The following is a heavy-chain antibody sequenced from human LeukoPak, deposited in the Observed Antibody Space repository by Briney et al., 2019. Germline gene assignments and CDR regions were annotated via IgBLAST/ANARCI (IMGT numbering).Heavy chain of an antibody. CDR2: IYSGGST. D-gene: IGHD2-21*01. J-gene: IGHJ4*02. CDR3: AKAPVTSCRGAYCYPFDS. Sequence: PGGTLRLSCAASGFTFSSYGMSWVRQAPGKGLEWVSVIYSGGSTYYADSVKGRFTISRDNSKNTLYLQMNSLRAEDAAVYFCAKAPVTSCRGAYCYPFDSWGQGTLVTVSS. CDR1: GFTFSSYG. V-gene: IGHV3-23*03.